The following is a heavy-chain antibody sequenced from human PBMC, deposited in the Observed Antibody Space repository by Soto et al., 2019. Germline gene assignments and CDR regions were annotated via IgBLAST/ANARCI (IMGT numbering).Heavy chain of an antibody. Sequence: SETLSLTCTVSGGSISSYYWSWIRQPPGKGLEWIGYIYYSGSTYYNPSLKSRVTISVDTSKNQFSLKLSSVTAADTAVYYCAALPAVAGNFDYWGQGALVTVSS. CDR1: GGSISSYY. D-gene: IGHD6-19*01. CDR3: AALPAVAGNFDY. V-gene: IGHV4-59*12. CDR2: IYYSGST. J-gene: IGHJ4*02.